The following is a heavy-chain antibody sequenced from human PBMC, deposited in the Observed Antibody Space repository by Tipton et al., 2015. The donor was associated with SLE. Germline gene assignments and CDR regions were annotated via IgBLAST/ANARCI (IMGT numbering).Heavy chain of an antibody. CDR2: ISYDGSNK. D-gene: IGHD3-22*01. Sequence: SLRLSCAASGFTFSSYAMHWVRQAPGKGLEWVAVISYDGSNKYYADSVRGRFTISRDNSKNTLYLQMNSLRAEDTAVYYCARELFTYYYDNSDYYGGRFDYWGQGTLVTVFS. CDR1: GFTFSSYA. J-gene: IGHJ4*02. V-gene: IGHV3-30*04. CDR3: ARELFTYYYDNSDYYGGRFDY.